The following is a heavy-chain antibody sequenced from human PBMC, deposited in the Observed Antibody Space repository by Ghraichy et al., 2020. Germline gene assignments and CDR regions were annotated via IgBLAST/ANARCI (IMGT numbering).Heavy chain of an antibody. CDR3: ARDWDSNYSDY. V-gene: IGHV4-38-2*02. Sequence: SETLSLTCTVSGYSISSGYYWGWIRQPPGKGLEWIGSIYHSGSTYYNPSLKSRVTISVDTSKNQFSLKLSSVTAADTAVYYCARDWDSNYSDYWGQGTLVTVSS. CDR2: IYHSGST. CDR1: GYSISSGYY. D-gene: IGHD4-11*01. J-gene: IGHJ4*02.